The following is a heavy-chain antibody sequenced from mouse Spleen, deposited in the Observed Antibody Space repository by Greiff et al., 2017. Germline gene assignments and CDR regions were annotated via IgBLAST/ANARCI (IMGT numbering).Heavy chain of an antibody. CDR2: IDPSDSYT. J-gene: IGHJ3*01. CDR1: GYTFTSYW. Sequence: VQLQQPGAELVMPGASVKLSCKASGYTFTSYWMHWVKQRPGQGLEWIGEIDPSDSYTNYNQKFKGKATLTVDKSSSTAYMQLSSLTSEDSAVYYCARSVRRFAYWGQGTLVTVSA. CDR3: ARSVRRFAY. D-gene: IGHD2-14*01. V-gene: IGHV1-69*01.